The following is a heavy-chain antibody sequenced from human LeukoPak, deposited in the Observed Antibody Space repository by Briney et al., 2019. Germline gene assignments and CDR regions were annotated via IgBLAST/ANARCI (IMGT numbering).Heavy chain of an antibody. J-gene: IGHJ4*02. D-gene: IGHD3-10*01. CDR2: ISSSSSYI. Sequence: GGSLRLSCAASGFTFSSYSMNWVRQAPGKGLEWVSSISSSSSYIYYADSVKGRFTISRDNSKNTLYLQMNSLRAEDTAVYYCAKDTDVWFGEWGSPFDYWGQGTLVTVSS. CDR3: AKDTDVWFGEWGSPFDY. V-gene: IGHV3-21*04. CDR1: GFTFSSYS.